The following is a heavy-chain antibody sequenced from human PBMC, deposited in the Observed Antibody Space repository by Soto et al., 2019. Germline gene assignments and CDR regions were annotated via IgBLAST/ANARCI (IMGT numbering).Heavy chain of an antibody. CDR1: GGTCSSYA. V-gene: IGHV1-69*06. J-gene: IGHJ4*02. D-gene: IGHD3-3*01. CDR2: IIPIFGTA. Sequence: SVKVSCKASGGTCSSYAISWVRQAPGQGLEWMGGIIPIFGTANYAQKFQGRVTITADKSTSTAYMELSSLRSEDTAVYYCARGYDFWSGYYIPPYFDYWGQGTLVTVSS. CDR3: ARGYDFWSGYYIPPYFDY.